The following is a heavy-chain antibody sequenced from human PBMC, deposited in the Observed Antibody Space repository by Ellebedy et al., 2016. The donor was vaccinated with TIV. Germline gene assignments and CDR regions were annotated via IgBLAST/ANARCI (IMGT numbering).Heavy chain of an antibody. J-gene: IGHJ5*02. Sequence: GESLKISCSASGFTFSSYSMHWVRQAPGKGPEYVAAISTNGGTTYYADSVKGRFTISRDNSKNTLYLQMNSLRTEDTAVYYCGREALVAGVHNWFDPWGQGTLVTVSS. V-gene: IGHV3-64*04. CDR1: GFTFSSYS. CDR2: ISTNGGTT. D-gene: IGHD2-2*01. CDR3: GREALVAGVHNWFDP.